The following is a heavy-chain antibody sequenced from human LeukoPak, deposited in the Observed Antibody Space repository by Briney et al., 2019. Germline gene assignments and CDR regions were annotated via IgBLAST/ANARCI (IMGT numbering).Heavy chain of an antibody. V-gene: IGHV4-34*01. CDR3: ARRGLRYFDWSTNRYYFDY. D-gene: IGHD3-9*01. CDR1: GGSFSGYY. J-gene: IGHJ4*02. CDR2: INHSGST. Sequence: PSETLSLTCAVYGGSFSGYYWSWIRQPPGKGLEWIGEINHSGSTNYNPSLKSRVTISVDTSKNQFSLKLSSVTAADTAVYYCARRGLRYFDWSTNRYYFDYWGQGTLVTVSS.